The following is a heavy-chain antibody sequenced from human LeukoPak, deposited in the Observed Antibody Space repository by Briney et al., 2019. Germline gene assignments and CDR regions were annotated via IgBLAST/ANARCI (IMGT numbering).Heavy chain of an antibody. CDR1: GFTFSSYG. J-gene: IGHJ4*02. D-gene: IGHD3-10*01. Sequence: PGRSLRLSCAASGFTFSSYGMHWVRQAPGKGLEWVAVIWYDGSNKYYADSVKGRFTISRDNSKNTLYLQMNSLRAEDTAVCYCARDRDYYFDYWGQGTLVTVSS. CDR2: IWYDGSNK. CDR3: ARDRDYYFDY. V-gene: IGHV3-33*01.